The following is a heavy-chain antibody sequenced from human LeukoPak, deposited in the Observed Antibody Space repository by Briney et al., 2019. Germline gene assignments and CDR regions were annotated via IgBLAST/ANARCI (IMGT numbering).Heavy chain of an antibody. CDR3: AREGTYYYGSGSYGGGQGYFDY. CDR1: GFTFSDYY. CDR2: ISSSGSTI. J-gene: IGHJ4*02. Sequence: PGGSLRLSCTASGFTFSDYYMSWIRQAPGKGLEWVSYISSSGSTIYYADSVKGRFTISRDNAKNSLYLQMNSLRAEDTAVYYCAREGTYYYGSGSYGGGQGYFDYWGQGTLVTVSS. D-gene: IGHD3-10*01. V-gene: IGHV3-11*04.